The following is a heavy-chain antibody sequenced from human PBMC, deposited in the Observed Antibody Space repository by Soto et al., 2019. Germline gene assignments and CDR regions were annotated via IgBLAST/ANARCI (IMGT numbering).Heavy chain of an antibody. D-gene: IGHD5-12*01. CDR1: GFTFDDYA. CDR3: AKDASGYDFLDR. V-gene: IGHV3-9*01. J-gene: IGHJ5*02. Sequence: EVQLVESGGGLVQPGRSLRLSCAASGFTFDDYAMHWVRQAPGKGLEWVSGISWNSGSIGYADSVKGRFTTSRDNAKNSLYLQMNSLRAEDTALYYCAKDASGYDFLDRWGQGTLVTVSS. CDR2: ISWNSGSI.